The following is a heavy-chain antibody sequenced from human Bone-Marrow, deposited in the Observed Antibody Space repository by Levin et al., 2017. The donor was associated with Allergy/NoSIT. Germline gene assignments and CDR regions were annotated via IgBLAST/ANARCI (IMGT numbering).Heavy chain of an antibody. D-gene: IGHD3-22*01. CDR1: GFSLSDYY. J-gene: IGHJ2*01. CDR3: ATLEDTSGYFTHWYFAL. V-gene: IGHV3-11*01. Sequence: NAGGSLRLSCAASGFSLSDYYMSWVRQTPGKGLEWLSYISKTGGTIYYADSLRGRFTISRDNAKNSVYLQMDNLRAEDTAVYYCATLEDTSGYFTHWYFALWGRGTLVTVSS. CDR2: ISKTGGTI.